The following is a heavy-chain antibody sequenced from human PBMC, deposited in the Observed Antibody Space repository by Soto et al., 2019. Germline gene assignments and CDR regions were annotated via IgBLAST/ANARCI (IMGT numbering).Heavy chain of an antibody. D-gene: IGHD2-15*01. J-gene: IGHJ5*02. CDR1: GGSISSYY. CDR3: ARERPGYCSGGSCYVNWLDP. CDR2: IYTSGGT. V-gene: IGHV4-4*07. Sequence: SETLSLTCTVSGGSISSYYWSWIRQPAGKGLEWIGRIYTSGGTNYNPSLKSRVTMSVDTSKNQFSLKLSSVTAADTAVYYCARERPGYCSGGSCYVNWLDPWGQGTMVTVYS.